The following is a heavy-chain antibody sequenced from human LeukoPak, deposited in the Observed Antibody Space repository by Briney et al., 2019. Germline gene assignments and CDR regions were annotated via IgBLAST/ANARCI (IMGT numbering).Heavy chain of an antibody. V-gene: IGHV3-30*03. J-gene: IGHJ3*02. CDR3: ATLYGDDAFDI. CDR1: GFTFSSYG. Sequence: PGGSLRLSCAASGFTFSSYGMHWVRQAPGEGLEWVAVISYDGSNKYYADSVKGRFTISRDNSKNTLYLQMNSLRAEDTAVYYCATLYGDDAFDIWGQGTMVTVSS. CDR2: ISYDGSNK. D-gene: IGHD4-17*01.